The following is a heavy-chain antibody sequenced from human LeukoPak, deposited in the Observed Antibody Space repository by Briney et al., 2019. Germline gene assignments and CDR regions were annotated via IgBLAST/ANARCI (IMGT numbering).Heavy chain of an antibody. CDR3: VRVYSSSSGKNAFDV. J-gene: IGHJ3*01. Sequence: PGRSLRLSCAASGFTLSYYWMSWVRQAPGKGLEWVANIKEDGSKKDYVDSVKGRFTISRDNAKDSLHLEANSLRAEDTAMYYCVRVYSSSSGKNAFDVWGQGTMVTVSS. CDR1: GFTLSYYW. D-gene: IGHD6-6*01. V-gene: IGHV3-7*03. CDR2: IKEDGSKK.